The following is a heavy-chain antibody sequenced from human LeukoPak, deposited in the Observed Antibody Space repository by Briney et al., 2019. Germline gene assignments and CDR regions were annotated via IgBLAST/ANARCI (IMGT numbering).Heavy chain of an antibody. V-gene: IGHV4-34*01. CDR3: ARTQWEPEYYFDY. J-gene: IGHJ4*02. Sequence: SETLSLTCAVYGGSFSGYYWSWIRQPPGKGLEWIGSIYYSGSTYYNPSLKSRVTISVDTSKNQFSLKLSSVTAADTAVYYCARTQWEPEYYFDYWGQGTLVTVSS. D-gene: IGHD1-26*01. CDR1: GGSFSGYY. CDR2: IYYSGST.